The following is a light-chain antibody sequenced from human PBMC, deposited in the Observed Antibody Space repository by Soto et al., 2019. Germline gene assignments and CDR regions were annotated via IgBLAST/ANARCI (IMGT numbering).Light chain of an antibody. Sequence: QSVLTQPASVSGSPGQSITISCTGTSSDVGGYNSVSWYQQHPGKAPKLILYDVTDRPSGVSYRFSGSKSGNTASLTISGLQAADEADYLCSSFTSSMTNVFGSGTKLTVL. V-gene: IGLV2-14*01. CDR1: SSDVGGYNS. J-gene: IGLJ1*01. CDR3: SSFTSSMTNV. CDR2: DVT.